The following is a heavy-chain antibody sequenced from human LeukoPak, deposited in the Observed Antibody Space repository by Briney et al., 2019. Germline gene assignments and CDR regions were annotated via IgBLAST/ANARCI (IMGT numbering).Heavy chain of an antibody. J-gene: IGHJ4*02. D-gene: IGHD6-13*01. CDR1: GGSISSSSYY. CDR2: IYYSGST. V-gene: IGHV4-39*07. Sequence: SETLSLTCTVSGGSISSSSYYWGWIRQPPGKGLEWIGSIYYSGSTYYNPSLKSRVTISVDTFKNQFSLKLSSVTAADTAVYYCARDDIAAAGTPDYWGQGTLVTVSS. CDR3: ARDDIAAAGTPDY.